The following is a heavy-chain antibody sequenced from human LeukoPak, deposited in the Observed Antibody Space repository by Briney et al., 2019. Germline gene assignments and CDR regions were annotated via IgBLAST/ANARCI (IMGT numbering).Heavy chain of an antibody. V-gene: IGHV3-23*01. CDR1: GFTFSSYA. D-gene: IGHD3-3*01. J-gene: IGHJ4*02. CDR2: ISGSGGST. CDR3: AKETSYDFWSGYYPFDY. Sequence: PGGSLRLSCAASGFTFSSYAMSWVRQAPGKGLEWVSAISGSGGSTYYADSVKGRFTISRDNSKNTLYLQMNSLRAEDTAVYYCAKETSYDFWSGYYPFDYWGQGTLVTVSS.